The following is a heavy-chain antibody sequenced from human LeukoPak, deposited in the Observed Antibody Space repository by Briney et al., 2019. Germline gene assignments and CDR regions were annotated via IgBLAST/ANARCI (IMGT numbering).Heavy chain of an antibody. V-gene: IGHV4-38-2*02. CDR3: AREKGPEMATSRTGFDY. CDR1: GFSITTGYY. Sequence: SETLSLTCTVSGFSITTGYYWAWIRQPPGKRLEWIGTIFRIGSTYYNPSLKSRVTISVDTSKNQFSLKLSSVTAADTAVYYCAREKGPEMATSRTGFDYWGQGTLVTVSS. D-gene: IGHD5-24*01. CDR2: IFRIGST. J-gene: IGHJ4*02.